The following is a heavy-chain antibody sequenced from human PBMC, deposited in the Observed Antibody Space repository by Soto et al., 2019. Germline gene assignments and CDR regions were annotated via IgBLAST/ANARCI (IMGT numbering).Heavy chain of an antibody. V-gene: IGHV4-39*01. CDR1: GGSISSSSYY. CDR3: ARQSSGWYNWFDP. Sequence: QLQLQASGTGLVKPSETLSLTCSVSGGSISSSSYYWGWIRQPPGKGLEWIGSIYYSGSIYYNPSLKSRVTISVDTSKNQFSLKLSSVTAAETAVYYCARQSSGWYNWFDPWGQGTLVTVSS. J-gene: IGHJ5*02. CDR2: IYYSGSI. D-gene: IGHD6-19*01.